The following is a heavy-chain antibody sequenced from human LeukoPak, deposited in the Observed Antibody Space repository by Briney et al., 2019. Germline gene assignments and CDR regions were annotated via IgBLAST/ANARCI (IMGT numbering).Heavy chain of an antibody. D-gene: IGHD1-14*01. V-gene: IGHV4-39*01. CDR2: IYYSGST. J-gene: IGHJ4*02. CDR3: ARLRLRTLLFDY. CDR1: GGSISSTSYY. Sequence: PSETLSLTCTVSGGSISSTSYYWGWIRQPPGKGLEWIGSIYYSGSTYYNPSLKSRVTISVDTSKNQFSLKLSSVTAADTAVYYCARLRLRTLLFDYWGQGTLVIVSS.